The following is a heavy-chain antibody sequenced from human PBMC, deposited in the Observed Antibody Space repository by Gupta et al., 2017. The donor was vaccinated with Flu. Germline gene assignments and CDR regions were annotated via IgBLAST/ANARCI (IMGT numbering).Heavy chain of an antibody. D-gene: IGHD1-7*01. CDR2: ISSSSSYT. Sequence: QVQLVESGGGLVKPGGSLRLSCAASGFTFSDYYMSWIRQAPGKGLEWVSYISSSSSYTNYADSVKGRFTISRDNAKNSLYLQMNSLRAEDTAVYYCARVRTGGTWFDPWGQGTLVTVSS. CDR1: GFTFSDYY. CDR3: ARVRTGGTWFDP. J-gene: IGHJ5*02. V-gene: IGHV3-11*05.